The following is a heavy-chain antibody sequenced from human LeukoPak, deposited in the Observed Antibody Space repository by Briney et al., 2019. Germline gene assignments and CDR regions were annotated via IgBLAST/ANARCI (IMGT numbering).Heavy chain of an antibody. Sequence: SETLSLTCTVSGGSISSSSYYWGWIRQPPGKGLEWIGSIYYSGSTYYNPSLKSRVTISVDTSKNQFSLKLSSVTAADTAVYYCARTTDYYDSSGPPLGDYWGQGTLVTVSS. CDR2: IYYSGST. V-gene: IGHV4-39*07. D-gene: IGHD3-22*01. CDR3: ARTTDYYDSSGPPLGDY. CDR1: GGSISSSSYY. J-gene: IGHJ4*02.